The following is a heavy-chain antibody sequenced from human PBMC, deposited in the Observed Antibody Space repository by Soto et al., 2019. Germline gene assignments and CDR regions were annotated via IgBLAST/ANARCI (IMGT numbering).Heavy chain of an antibody. Sequence: QITLKESGPTLVKPTQTLTLTCTFSGFSLSTSGVGVGWIRQPPGKALEWLALIYWDDDKRYSPSLKSRLTISKDPSKNQVVLTMTNMDPVDTATYSCAHRRGSHYYGSGSYFFVRENWFDPWGQGTLGTVSS. CDR2: IYWDDDK. CDR3: AHRRGSHYYGSGSYFFVRENWFDP. J-gene: IGHJ5*02. V-gene: IGHV2-5*02. CDR1: GFSLSTSGVG. D-gene: IGHD3-10*01.